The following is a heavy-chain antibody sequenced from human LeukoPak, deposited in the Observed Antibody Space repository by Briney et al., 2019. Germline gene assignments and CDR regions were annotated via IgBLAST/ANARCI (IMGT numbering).Heavy chain of an antibody. CDR2: ISSSSSTI. V-gene: IGHV3-48*01. CDR3: ARDVTYYDSSGSTTFDY. CDR1: GFTFSSYG. Sequence: GGSLRPSCAASGFTFSSYGMHWVRQAPGKGLEWVSYISSSSSTIYYADSVKGRFTISRDNAKNSLYLQMNSLRAEDTAVYYCARDVTYYDSSGSTTFDYWGQGILVTVSS. J-gene: IGHJ4*02. D-gene: IGHD3-22*01.